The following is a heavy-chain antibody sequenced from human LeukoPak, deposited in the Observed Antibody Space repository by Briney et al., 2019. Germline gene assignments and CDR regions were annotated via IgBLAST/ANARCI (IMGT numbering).Heavy chain of an antibody. D-gene: IGHD2-2*01. J-gene: IGHJ5*02. CDR1: GGSFSGYY. V-gene: IGHV4-34*01. CDR3: ARGRRRQYQLLRSWFDP. CDR2: INHSGST. Sequence: PSETLSLTCADYGGSFSGYYWSWIRQPPGKGLEWIGEINHSGSTNYNPSLKSRVTISVDTSKNQFSLKLSSVTAADTAVYYCARGRRRQYQLLRSWFDPWGQGTLVTVSS.